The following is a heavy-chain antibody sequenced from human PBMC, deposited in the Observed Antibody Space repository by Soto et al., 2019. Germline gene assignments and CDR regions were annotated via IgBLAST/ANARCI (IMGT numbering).Heavy chain of an antibody. D-gene: IGHD6-6*01. CDR1: GYTFTTYD. CDR3: VAAAR. Sequence: QVQLVQSGAEVKKPGASVKVSCKASGYTFTTYDINWVRQATGQGLEWMGWMNPNSGNTGYAKKFQGRVTMTGDTSTGTAYMELSGLSSEDTAVYYCVAAARWGQGTLVTVSS. CDR2: MNPNSGNT. J-gene: IGHJ4*02. V-gene: IGHV1-8*01.